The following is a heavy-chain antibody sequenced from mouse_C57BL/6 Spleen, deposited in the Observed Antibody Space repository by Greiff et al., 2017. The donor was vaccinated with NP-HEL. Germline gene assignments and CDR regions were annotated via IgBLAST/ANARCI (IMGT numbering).Heavy chain of an antibody. J-gene: IGHJ2*01. V-gene: IGHV1-80*01. CDR1: GYAFSSYW. Sequence: QVTLKESGAELVKPGASVKISCKASGYAFSSYWMNWVKQRPGKGLEWIGQIYPGDGDTNYNGKFKGKATRTADKSSSTAYMQLSSLTSEDSAVYFCARVTAQVLFDYWGQGTTLTVSS. D-gene: IGHD3-2*02. CDR2: IYPGDGDT. CDR3: ARVTAQVLFDY.